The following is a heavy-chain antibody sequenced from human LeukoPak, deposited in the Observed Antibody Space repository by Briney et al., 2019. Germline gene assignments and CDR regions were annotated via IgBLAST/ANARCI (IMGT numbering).Heavy chain of an antibody. Sequence: GGSLRLSCEASGFTFIRYAMSWVRQAPGKGLEWVASMTGITADIYYADPVKGRFTISRDNSKNTVHLQMNSLRAGDTAVYFCVKGAEIDLWGQGTLVIVSS. CDR2: MTGITADI. V-gene: IGHV3-23*01. J-gene: IGHJ5*02. D-gene: IGHD5-24*01. CDR3: VKGAEIDL. CDR1: GFTFIRYA.